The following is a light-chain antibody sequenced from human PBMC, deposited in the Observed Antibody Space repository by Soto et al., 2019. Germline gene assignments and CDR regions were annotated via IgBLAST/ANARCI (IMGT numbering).Light chain of an antibody. J-gene: IGKJ1*01. CDR2: GAS. CDR3: QHYNNWPT. V-gene: IGKV3-15*01. Sequence: EIVMAQSPVTLSVSPGERATLSCRASRSVSTNLAWYQQKPGQAPRVLIYGASTRATNIPARFSGSGSGTDFTLTISSLQSEDFALYYCQHYNNWPTFGQGTKVDIK. CDR1: RSVSTN.